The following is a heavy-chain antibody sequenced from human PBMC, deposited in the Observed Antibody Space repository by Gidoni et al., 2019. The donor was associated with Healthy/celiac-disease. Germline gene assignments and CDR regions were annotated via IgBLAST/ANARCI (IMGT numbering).Heavy chain of an antibody. V-gene: IGHV4-4*07. CDR1: VGSISSYY. Sequence: QVQLQESGPGLVKPSETLSLTCTVSVGSISSYYWSWIRQPAGKGLEWIGRIYTSGSTNYKPSLKSRVTMSVDTSKNQFSLKLSSVTAADTAVYYCARLPYDSSGYYYWAFDIWGQGTMVTVSS. J-gene: IGHJ3*02. CDR3: ARLPYDSSGYYYWAFDI. D-gene: IGHD3-22*01. CDR2: IYTSGST.